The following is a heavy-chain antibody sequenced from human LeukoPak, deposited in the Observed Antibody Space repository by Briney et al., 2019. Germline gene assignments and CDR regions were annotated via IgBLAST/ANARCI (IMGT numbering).Heavy chain of an antibody. CDR3: AREYYYDSSGYRNLGAFDI. V-gene: IGHV4-31*03. Sequence: SSETLSLTCTVSGGSISSGGYYWSWIRQHPGKGLEWIGYIYYSGSTYYNPSLKSRVTISVDTSKNQFSLKLSSVTAADTAVYYCAREYYYDSSGYRNLGAFDIWGQGTMVTVSS. D-gene: IGHD3-22*01. CDR2: IYYSGST. J-gene: IGHJ3*02. CDR1: GGSISSGGYY.